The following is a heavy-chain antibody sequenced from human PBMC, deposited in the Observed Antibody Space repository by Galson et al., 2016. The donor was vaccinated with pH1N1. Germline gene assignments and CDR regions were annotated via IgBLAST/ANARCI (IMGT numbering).Heavy chain of an antibody. J-gene: IGHJ5*02. Sequence: SLRLSCAASGFTFSNAWLNWVRQAPGKGLQWVGRIKSKADGVTTDYAAPVKGRFSISRDDSRNTLYLQMNSLKTEDTAVYYCPARGNTGWSPWGQGTLVTVSS. CDR1: GFTFSNAW. CDR3: PARGNTGWSP. CDR2: IKSKADGVTT. V-gene: IGHV3-15*01. D-gene: IGHD6-19*01.